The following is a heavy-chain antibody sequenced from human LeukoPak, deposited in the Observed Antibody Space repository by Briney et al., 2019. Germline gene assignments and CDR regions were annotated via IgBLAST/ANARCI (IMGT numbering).Heavy chain of an antibody. CDR2: ITSSSTCI. Sequence: GGSLRLSCAASGFTFSTYSMNWVRQAPGKGLEWVSSITSSSTCIYYADSVKGRFTISRDNAKNSLYLQMNSLRAEDTAVYYCARGGSGNYYTLFDYWGQGTLVTFSS. CDR3: ARGGSGNYYTLFDY. CDR1: GFTFSTYS. D-gene: IGHD3-10*01. J-gene: IGHJ4*02. V-gene: IGHV3-21*01.